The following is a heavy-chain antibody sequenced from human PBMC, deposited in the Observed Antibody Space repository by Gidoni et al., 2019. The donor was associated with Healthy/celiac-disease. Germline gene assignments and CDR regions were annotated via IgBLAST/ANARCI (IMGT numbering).Heavy chain of an antibody. D-gene: IGHD3-10*01. Sequence: QVQLVQSGAEVKKPGASVKVSCKASGYTFTSYGISWVRQAPGQGLEWMGWISAYNGNTNYAQKLQCRVTMTTDTSTSTAYMELRSLRSDDTAVYYCATGGGLLWFGEFPAPFMPFDYWGQGTLVTVSS. J-gene: IGHJ4*02. CDR1: GYTFTSYG. CDR3: ATGGGLLWFGEFPAPFMPFDY. CDR2: ISAYNGNT. V-gene: IGHV1-18*01.